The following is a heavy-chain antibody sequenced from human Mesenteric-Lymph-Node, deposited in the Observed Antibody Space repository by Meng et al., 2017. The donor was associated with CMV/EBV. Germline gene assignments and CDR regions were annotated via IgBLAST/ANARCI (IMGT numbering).Heavy chain of an antibody. D-gene: IGHD1-1*01. CDR2: TYPGGNA. J-gene: IGHJ6*02. V-gene: IGHV3-66*02. CDR3: AGHNWETTMKVSRIITWTDYYGLDV. Sequence: GGSLRLSCTVSGYSISSGYYWGWIRQPPGKGLEWVSLTYPGGNADYADSVKGRFTVSSDNSKNTLDLQMNSLRVEDSAVYFCAGHNWETTMKVSRIITWTDYYGLDVWGQGTTVTVSS. CDR1: GYSISSGYY.